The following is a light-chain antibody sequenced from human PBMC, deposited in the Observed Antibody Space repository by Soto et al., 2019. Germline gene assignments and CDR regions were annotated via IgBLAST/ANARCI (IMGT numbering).Light chain of an antibody. CDR2: GAS. CDR3: QQYSIWRT. V-gene: IGKV3-15*01. Sequence: EIVLTQSPATLSLSPGERATLSCRASRSVGTFLAWYQQKPGQAPRLLIYGASTRATGIPARFSGSGSGTEFTLTISSLQSEDFAVYYCQQYSIWRTFGQGTKVDI. CDR1: RSVGTF. J-gene: IGKJ1*01.